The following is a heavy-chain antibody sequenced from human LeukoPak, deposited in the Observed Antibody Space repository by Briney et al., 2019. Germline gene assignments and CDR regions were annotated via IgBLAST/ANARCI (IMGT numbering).Heavy chain of an antibody. CDR3: ARAYCSGGTCYLFDY. Sequence: SETLSLTCAFYGGSFSDYFWSWIRQSPGKGLEWIGEINHSGSANYNPSLKSRVSISADTSRKQFSLKLSSVTAADTAVYYCARAYCSGGTCYLFDYWGQGTLVTVSS. CDR2: INHSGSA. D-gene: IGHD2-15*01. V-gene: IGHV4-34*01. CDR1: GGSFSDYF. J-gene: IGHJ4*02.